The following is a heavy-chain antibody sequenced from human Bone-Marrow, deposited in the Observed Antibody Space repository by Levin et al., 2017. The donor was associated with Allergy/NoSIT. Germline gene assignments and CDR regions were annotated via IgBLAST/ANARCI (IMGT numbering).Heavy chain of an antibody. Sequence: GGSLRLSCAASGFTFSSYSMNWVRQAPGKGLEWVSSISSSSSYIYYADSVKGRFTISRDNAKNSLYLQMNSLRAEDTAVYYCASFPELWFGDGGMDVWGQGTTVTVSS. CDR2: ISSSSSYI. CDR3: ASFPELWFGDGGMDV. J-gene: IGHJ6*02. D-gene: IGHD3-10*01. CDR1: GFTFSSYS. V-gene: IGHV3-21*01.